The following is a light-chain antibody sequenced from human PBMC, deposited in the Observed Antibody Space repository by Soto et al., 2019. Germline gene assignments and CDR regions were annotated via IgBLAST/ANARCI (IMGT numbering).Light chain of an antibody. CDR3: QHYGSSPPRLT. CDR1: QSVSSGS. Sequence: EIALTQSPGALSLSPGERATLSCRASQSVSSGSLAWYQQKVGQGPRLLIYGASSRATDMPDRFSGSGSGTDFTVTITRLEPEEFAVDYCQHYGSSPPRLTVGGGTKVEIK. CDR2: GAS. V-gene: IGKV3-20*01. J-gene: IGKJ4*01.